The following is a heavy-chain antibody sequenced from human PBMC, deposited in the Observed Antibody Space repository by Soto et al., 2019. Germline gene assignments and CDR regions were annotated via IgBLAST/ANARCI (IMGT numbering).Heavy chain of an antibody. CDR3: ARGGYMDV. CDR2: IYSGGNT. Sequence: EVQLVESGGGLVQPGVSLRLSCAASGFTVSANYMSWVRQAPGKGLEWVSVIYSGGNTYYADSVKGRFAISRDNSKNTLYLQINSLRAEDTAVYYCARGGYMDVWGKGTTVTVSS. CDR1: GFTVSANY. V-gene: IGHV3-66*01. J-gene: IGHJ6*03.